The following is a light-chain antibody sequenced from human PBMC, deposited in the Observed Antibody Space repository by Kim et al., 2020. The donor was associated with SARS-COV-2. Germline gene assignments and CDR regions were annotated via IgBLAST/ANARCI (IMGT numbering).Light chain of an antibody. J-gene: IGLJ1*01. CDR2: GKN. CDR1: SLRTYY. CDR3: NSRDSSGNLYV. Sequence: SSELTQDPAVSVALGQTVSFTCQGDSLRTYYAGWYQQKTGQAPVLVIYGKNNRPSGIPDRFSGSSSGDTASLTITGAQAEDEADYYCNSRDSSGNLYVFGTGTKVTFL. V-gene: IGLV3-19*01.